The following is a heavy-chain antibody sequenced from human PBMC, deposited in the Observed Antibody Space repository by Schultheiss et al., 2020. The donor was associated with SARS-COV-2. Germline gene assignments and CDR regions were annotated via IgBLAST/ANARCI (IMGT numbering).Heavy chain of an antibody. V-gene: IGHV3-53*01. Sequence: GGSLRLSCAASGFTVSSNYMSWVRQAPGKGLEWVSVIYSGGSTYYADSVKGRFTISRDNSKNTLYLQMNSLRAEDTAVYYCAREMDAWCGGDCYYYYYGMDVWGQGTTVTVSS. CDR3: AREMDAWCGGDCYYYYYGMDV. CDR1: GFTVSSNY. J-gene: IGHJ6*02. D-gene: IGHD2-21*02. CDR2: IYSGGST.